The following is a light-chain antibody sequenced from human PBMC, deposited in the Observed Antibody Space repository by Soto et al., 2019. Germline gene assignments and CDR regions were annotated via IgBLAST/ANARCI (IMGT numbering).Light chain of an antibody. CDR1: QSVCTDF. V-gene: IGKV3-20*01. CDR2: GAS. J-gene: IGKJ1*01. CDR3: QQYGSLCWP. Sequence: EIVLTQSPGTRSFSPGERATLSCTASQSVCTDFLAWYQQKPGQAPRILIFGASGRATRSPDRFSGSGSGTDCPLTISGLVPEDFAVCYCQQYGSLCWPCGQGTKVEIK.